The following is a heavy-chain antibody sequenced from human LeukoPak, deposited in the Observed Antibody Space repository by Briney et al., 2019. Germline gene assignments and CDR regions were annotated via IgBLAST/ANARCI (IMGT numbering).Heavy chain of an antibody. J-gene: IGHJ4*02. CDR2: ISSSGDTI. V-gene: IGHV3-11*04. CDR3: ASDRSSGLYDYDSSGLLY. Sequence: GGSLRLSCAASGFTFSDYYMNWLRQAPGKGRVGVSYISSSGDTIYYAVSVQGRFTISRDNVKNSVYLQLSSLRAEDTAVYYCASDRSSGLYDYDSSGLLYWGQGTLVTVSS. D-gene: IGHD3-22*01. CDR1: GFTFSDYY.